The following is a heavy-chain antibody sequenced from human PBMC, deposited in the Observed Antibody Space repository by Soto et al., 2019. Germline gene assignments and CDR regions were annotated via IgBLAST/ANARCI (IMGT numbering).Heavy chain of an antibody. Sequence: SETLSLTCAVSGYSISSGYYWGWIRQPPGKGLEWIGSIYHSGSTYYNPSLKSRVTISVDTSKNQFSLKLSSVTAADTAVYYCASPDIVVVVAAINDAFDIWGQGTMVT. CDR2: IYHSGST. J-gene: IGHJ3*02. CDR1: GYSISSGYY. V-gene: IGHV4-38-2*01. D-gene: IGHD2-15*01. CDR3: ASPDIVVVVAAINDAFDI.